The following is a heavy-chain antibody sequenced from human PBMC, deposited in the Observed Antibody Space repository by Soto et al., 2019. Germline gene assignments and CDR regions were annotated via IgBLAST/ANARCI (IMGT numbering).Heavy chain of an antibody. CDR3: ANDSVFEYSFGQHGFDS. Sequence: QEQLVESGGGVVQPGTSLRLSCGASGFSFSSYGMHWVRQAPGKGLEWVAFITYDGSDTYYVDSVKGRFTVSRHNSKNTLYLQMNSLKPEDTSIYYCANDSVFEYSFGQHGFDSWGQGTLVTVSS. D-gene: IGHD4-4*01. CDR1: GFSFSSYG. CDR2: ITYDGSDT. J-gene: IGHJ4*02. V-gene: IGHV3-30*18.